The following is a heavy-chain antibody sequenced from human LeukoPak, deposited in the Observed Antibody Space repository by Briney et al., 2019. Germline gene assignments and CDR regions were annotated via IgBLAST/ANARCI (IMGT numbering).Heavy chain of an antibody. Sequence: GGSLRLSCAASGFTFSSAWMSWVRQTPGKGLEWVGCIKRKTDGGTTDYAAPVKGRFTISRDDSKNTLFLQMNSLRTEDTGVYYCTTAQYSFGRDAFDIWGHGTMVTVSS. D-gene: IGHD5-12*01. J-gene: IGHJ3*02. CDR3: TTAQYSFGRDAFDI. V-gene: IGHV3-15*01. CDR2: IKRKTDGGTT. CDR1: GFTFSSAW.